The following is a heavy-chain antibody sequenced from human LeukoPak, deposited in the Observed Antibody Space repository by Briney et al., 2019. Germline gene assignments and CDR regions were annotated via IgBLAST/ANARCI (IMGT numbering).Heavy chain of an antibody. CDR1: GYTLTELS. D-gene: IGHD1-26*01. Sequence: ASVKVSCKVSGYTLTELSMHWVRQAPGKGLEWMGGFDPEDGETIYEQKFQGRVTMTEDKTTDTAYMELSSLRSEDTAVYYCATLRRSFDAFDIWGQGTMVTVSS. CDR2: FDPEDGET. V-gene: IGHV1-24*01. J-gene: IGHJ3*02. CDR3: ATLRRSFDAFDI.